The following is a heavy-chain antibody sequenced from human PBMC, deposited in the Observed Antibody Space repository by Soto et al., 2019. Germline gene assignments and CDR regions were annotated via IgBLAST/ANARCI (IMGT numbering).Heavy chain of an antibody. J-gene: IGHJ3*02. D-gene: IGHD1-20*01. Sequence: QVQLVESGGGVVQPGRSLRLSCAASGFTFSSYGMHWVRQAPGKGLEWVAVIWYDGSNKYYADSVKGRFTISRDNSKNTLYLQMNSLRAEDTAVYYCARDLAHNWNPGAFDIWGQGTMVTVSS. CDR2: IWYDGSNK. CDR3: ARDLAHNWNPGAFDI. V-gene: IGHV3-33*01. CDR1: GFTFSSYG.